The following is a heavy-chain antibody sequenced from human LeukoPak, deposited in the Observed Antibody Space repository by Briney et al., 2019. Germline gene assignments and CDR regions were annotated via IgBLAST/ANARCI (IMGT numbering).Heavy chain of an antibody. J-gene: IGHJ5*02. CDR1: GGSISSYY. CDR2: IYYSGST. V-gene: IGHV4-59*08. D-gene: IGHD4-4*01. Sequence: PSETLSLTCTVSGGSISSYYWSWIRQPPGKGLEWIGYIYYSGSTNYNPSLKSRVTISVDTSKNQFSLKLSSVTAADTAAYYCARQGSKNWFDPWGQGTLVTVSS. CDR3: ARQGSKNWFDP.